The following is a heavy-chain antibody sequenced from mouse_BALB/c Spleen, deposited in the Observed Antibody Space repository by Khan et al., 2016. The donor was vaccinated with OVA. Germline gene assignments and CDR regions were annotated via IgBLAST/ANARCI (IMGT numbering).Heavy chain of an antibody. CDR3: ARYASSHYYARDY. Sequence: MQLQQSGPELVKPGASVKMSCKASGYTFTNYVMHWVKQKPGQGLEWIGYINPYNDGAKYNETFKGKATLTSDKSSTTAYMELSSLTSEDSAVYYCARYASSHYYARDYWGQGTSVTVSS. D-gene: IGHD1-1*01. V-gene: IGHV1S136*01. CDR1: GYTFTNYV. J-gene: IGHJ4*01. CDR2: INPYNDGA.